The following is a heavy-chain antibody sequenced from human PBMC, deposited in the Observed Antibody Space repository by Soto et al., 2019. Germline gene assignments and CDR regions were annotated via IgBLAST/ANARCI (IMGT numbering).Heavy chain of an antibody. Sequence: PRGSLRLSCAASGFTFSSYAMHWVRQAPGKGLEWVAVISYDGSNKYYADSVKGRFTISRDNSKNTLYLQMNSLRAEDTAVYYCARWGPSGPVMDYWGQGTWSPSPQ. D-gene: IGHD6-19*01. J-gene: IGHJ4*02. CDR1: GFTFSSYA. V-gene: IGHV3-30-3*01. CDR2: ISYDGSNK. CDR3: ARWGPSGPVMDY.